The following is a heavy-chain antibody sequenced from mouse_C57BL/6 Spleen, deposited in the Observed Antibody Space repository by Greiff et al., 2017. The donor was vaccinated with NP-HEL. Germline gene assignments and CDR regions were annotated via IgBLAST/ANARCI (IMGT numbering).Heavy chain of an antibody. CDR3: AKTELGPFAY. Sequence: DVKLVESGGGLVKPGGSLKLSCAASGFTFSDYGMHWVRQAPEKGLEWVAYISSGSSTIYYADTVKGRFTISRDNAKNTLFLQMTSLRSEDTAMYYCAKTELGPFAYWGQGTLVTVSA. D-gene: IGHD4-1*01. V-gene: IGHV5-17*01. CDR1: GFTFSDYG. CDR2: ISSGSSTI. J-gene: IGHJ3*01.